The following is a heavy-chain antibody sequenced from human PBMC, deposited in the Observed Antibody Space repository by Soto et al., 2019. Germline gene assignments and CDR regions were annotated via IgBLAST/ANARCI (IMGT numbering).Heavy chain of an antibody. CDR3: ARGRYCLTGRCFPNWFDS. D-gene: IGHD7-27*01. Sequence: SETLSLTCSVSGDSISNLDYFWAWIRQPPGQALEYIGYIYKSTTTYYNPSFESRVVISVDTSKSQFSLNMTSVTAAATAVYFCARGRYCLTGRCFPNWFDSWGQGALVTVSS. V-gene: IGHV4-30-4*01. CDR1: GDSISNLDYF. J-gene: IGHJ5*01. CDR2: IYKSTTT.